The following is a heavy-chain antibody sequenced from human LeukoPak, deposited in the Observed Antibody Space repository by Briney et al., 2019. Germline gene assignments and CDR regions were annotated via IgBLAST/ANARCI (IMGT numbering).Heavy chain of an antibody. CDR1: GFTFSSYW. J-gene: IGHJ4*02. CDR2: IKQDGSEK. Sequence: GRSLRLSCAASGFTFSSYWMSWVRQAPGKGLEWVANIKQDGSEKYYVDSVKGRFTISRDNAKNSLYLQMNSLRAEDTAVYYCARDDYVWGSYNDYWGQGTLVTVSS. V-gene: IGHV3-7*03. D-gene: IGHD3-16*01. CDR3: ARDDYVWGSYNDY.